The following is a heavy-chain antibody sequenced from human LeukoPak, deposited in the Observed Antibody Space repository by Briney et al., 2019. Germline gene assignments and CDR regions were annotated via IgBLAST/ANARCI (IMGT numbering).Heavy chain of an antibody. D-gene: IGHD2-2*01. V-gene: IGHV7-4-1*01. CDR3: ARIVVVPAAIFRWFDR. Sequence: ASVKVSCTASGYTFTSYAMNWVRQAPGQGLEWMGWINTNTGNPTYAQGVTGRFVFSLDTSVNTASLQIRRLQAEDTAVYYCARIVVVPAAIFRWFDRWGQGTLVTVSS. J-gene: IGHJ5*02. CDR1: GYTFTSYA. CDR2: INTNTGNP.